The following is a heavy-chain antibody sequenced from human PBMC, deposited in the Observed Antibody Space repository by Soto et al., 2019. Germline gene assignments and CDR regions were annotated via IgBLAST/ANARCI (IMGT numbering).Heavy chain of an antibody. CDR2: IRSKANSYAT. CDR1: GFTLSDHY. J-gene: IGHJ4*02. CDR3: TRLEMASGNSAY. D-gene: IGHD3-3*01. Sequence: GGSLRLSCAGSGFTLSDHYIGWVRQASGKGLEWVGRIRSKANSYATAYAASVKGRFTISRDDSKNTAYLQMNSLKTEDTAVYYCTRLEMASGNSAYWGQGTLVTVSS. V-gene: IGHV3-73*01.